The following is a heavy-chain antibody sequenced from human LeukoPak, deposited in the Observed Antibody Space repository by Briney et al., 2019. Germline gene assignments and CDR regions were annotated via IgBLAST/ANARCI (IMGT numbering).Heavy chain of an antibody. CDR3: ARGGRGYYYDSSGRNWFDP. Sequence: SETLSRNGTVSGGSISSSSYYWGWIRQPPGKGLEWIGSIYYSGSTYYNPSLKSRVTISVDTSKNQFSLKLSSVTAADTAVYYCARGGRGYYYDSSGRNWFDPWGQGTLVTVSS. CDR2: IYYSGST. J-gene: IGHJ5*02. D-gene: IGHD3-22*01. V-gene: IGHV4-39*01. CDR1: GGSISSSSYY.